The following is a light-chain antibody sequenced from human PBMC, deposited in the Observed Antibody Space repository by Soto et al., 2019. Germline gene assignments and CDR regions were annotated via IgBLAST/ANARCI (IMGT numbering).Light chain of an antibody. J-gene: IGKJ1*01. CDR2: GAS. Sequence: DIQMTQSPFSLSASVGDRVTITCRASQDISNYLAWYQQKPGEVPKLLIYGASTLQTGVPSRFSGSGSGTDFTLTISSLQPEDFASYYCQKYNNVPWTFGQGTKVEI. V-gene: IGKV1-27*01. CDR1: QDISNY. CDR3: QKYNNVPWT.